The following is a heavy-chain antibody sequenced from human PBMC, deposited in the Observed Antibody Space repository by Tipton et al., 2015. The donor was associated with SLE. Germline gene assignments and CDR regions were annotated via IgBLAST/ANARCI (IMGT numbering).Heavy chain of an antibody. Sequence: SLRLSCSASGFSFSIYSFKWVRQAPGQGLEWVSSISSSSNFIYYADSVKGRFTISRDNSKNSVYLQMNSLRAEDTGVYYCARAESSSSYFDYWGQGTLVAVSS. J-gene: IGHJ4*02. V-gene: IGHV3-21*03. D-gene: IGHD6-6*01. CDR3: ARAESSSSYFDY. CDR2: ISSSSNFI. CDR1: GFSFSIYS.